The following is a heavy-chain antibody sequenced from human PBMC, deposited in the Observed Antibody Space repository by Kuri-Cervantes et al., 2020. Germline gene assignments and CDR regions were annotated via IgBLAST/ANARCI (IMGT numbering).Heavy chain of an antibody. CDR3: ARRDHDYDGSDFIRGALDT. J-gene: IGHJ3*02. V-gene: IGHV5-51*01. D-gene: IGHD3-22*01. CDR1: GYSFTSYW. Sequence: KVSCKGSGYSFTSYWIGWVRQMPGKGLEWMGIIYPGDSDTRYSPSFQGQVTMSADKSISTVYLHWTSLKASDTAMYYCARRDHDYDGSDFIRGALDTWGQGTMVTVSS. CDR2: IYPGDSDT.